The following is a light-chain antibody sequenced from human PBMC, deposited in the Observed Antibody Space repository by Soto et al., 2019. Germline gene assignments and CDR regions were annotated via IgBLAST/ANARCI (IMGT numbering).Light chain of an antibody. J-gene: IGKJ1*01. CDR3: QQYDSSPRT. Sequence: EIVLTQSPGTLSLSPGERATLSCRASQSVGTNYLAWFQQKPGQAPRLLIYATSTRDTGIPDRFSGSGSGTDFTLTITSLEPEDFAVYYCQQYDSSPRTFGQGTRVEIK. CDR2: ATS. V-gene: IGKV3-20*01. CDR1: QSVGTNY.